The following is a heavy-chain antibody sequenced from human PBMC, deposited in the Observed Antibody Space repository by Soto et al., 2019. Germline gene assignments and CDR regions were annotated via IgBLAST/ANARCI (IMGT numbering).Heavy chain of an antibody. V-gene: IGHV2-5*02. Sequence: QITLKESGPTLVKPTQTLTLTCTFSGFSFSINGVAVGWIRQPPGQALEWLALIYWDDDQRYNPSLKNRLTITKDTLRNQVVLTMTNMDPVDTATYYCAHKRDVSRGFKSWGQGTLVTVSS. CDR2: IYWDDDQ. J-gene: IGHJ5*01. CDR1: GFSFSINGVA. CDR3: AHKRDVSRGFKS.